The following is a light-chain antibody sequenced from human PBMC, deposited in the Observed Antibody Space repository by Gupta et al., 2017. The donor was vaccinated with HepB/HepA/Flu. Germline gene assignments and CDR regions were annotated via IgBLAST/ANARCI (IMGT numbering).Light chain of an antibody. CDR2: DVS. Sequence: QSALTQPASVAGSPLQSITISCTGTSSDVGGYNYESWYQKHPGKAPKLMIYDVSNRPSGVFTHFFSSKSGNTASLTIFGIQDEDEADYYCSSSTSSSTLVVFGGGTKLTVL. J-gene: IGLJ2*01. CDR3: SSSTSSSTLVV. V-gene: IGLV2-14*03. CDR1: SSDVGGYNY.